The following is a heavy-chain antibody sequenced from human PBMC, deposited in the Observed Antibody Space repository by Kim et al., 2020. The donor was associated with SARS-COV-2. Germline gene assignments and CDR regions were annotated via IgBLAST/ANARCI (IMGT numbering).Heavy chain of an antibody. D-gene: IGHD6-13*01. CDR2: IYPGDSDT. Sequence: GESLKISCKGSGYSFTSYWIGWVRQMPGKGLEWIGIIYPGDSDTRYSPSFQGQVTISADKSISTAYLQWSSLKASDTAMYYCARHAKQLANWFDPWGQGTLVTVSS. CDR1: GYSFTSYW. V-gene: IGHV5-51*01. CDR3: ARHAKQLANWFDP. J-gene: IGHJ5*02.